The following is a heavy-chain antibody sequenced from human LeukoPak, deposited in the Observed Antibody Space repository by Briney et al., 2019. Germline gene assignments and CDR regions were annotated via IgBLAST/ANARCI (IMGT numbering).Heavy chain of an antibody. V-gene: IGHV3-48*02. Sequence: GGSLRLSCAASGFTFSSYSMTWVRQAPGKGLEWVSYISSSSSTIYYADSVKGRFTISRDNAKNSLYLQMNSLRDEDTAVYYCARENFEYDSSGYFSGGPDYWGQGTLVTVSS. CDR3: ARENFEYDSSGYFSGGPDY. D-gene: IGHD3-22*01. CDR2: ISSSSSTI. J-gene: IGHJ4*02. CDR1: GFTFSSYS.